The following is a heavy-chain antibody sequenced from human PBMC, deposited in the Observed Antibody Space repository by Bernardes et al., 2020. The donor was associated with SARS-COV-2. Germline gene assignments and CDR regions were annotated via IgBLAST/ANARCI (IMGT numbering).Heavy chain of an antibody. CDR3: ARKAVVDSSWYGSLGF. Sequence: GGSLRLSCAASGFAFSSYTMSWVRQAPGKGLEWVSGISATGGSTYYADSVKGRFTISRDNSKNTLYLRMNSLRADDTAVYYCARKAVVDSSWYGSLGFWGQGTLVTVSS. D-gene: IGHD6-13*01. V-gene: IGHV3-23*01. J-gene: IGHJ4*02. CDR2: ISATGGST. CDR1: GFAFSSYT.